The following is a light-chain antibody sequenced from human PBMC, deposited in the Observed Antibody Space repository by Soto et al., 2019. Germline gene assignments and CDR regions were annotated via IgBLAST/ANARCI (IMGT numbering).Light chain of an antibody. CDR1: SSDVGTYEY. CDR3: GSYASNGDVL. J-gene: IGLJ2*01. CDR2: DVS. V-gene: IGLV2-14*03. Sequence: QSALTQPASVSGSPGQSSTISFTGTSSDVGTYEYVSWYQHHPGKAPKPMIYDVSNRPSGVSVRVAGSKSGNTASLTISGLQAEDYADYYCGSYASNGDVLFGGGTKLTVL.